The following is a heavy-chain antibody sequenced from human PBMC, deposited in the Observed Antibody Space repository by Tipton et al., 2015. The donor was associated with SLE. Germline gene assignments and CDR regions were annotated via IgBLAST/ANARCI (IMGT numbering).Heavy chain of an antibody. CDR1: GFTFSSYA. CDR2: IYSGGST. CDR3: AKVTIAAAGLFDY. V-gene: IGHV3-23*03. J-gene: IGHJ4*02. Sequence: SLRLSCAASGFTFSSYAMSWVRQAPGKGLEWVSVIYSGGSTYYADSVKGRFTISRDNSKNTLYLQMNSLRAEDTAVYYCAKVTIAAAGLFDYWGQGTLVTVSS. D-gene: IGHD6-13*01.